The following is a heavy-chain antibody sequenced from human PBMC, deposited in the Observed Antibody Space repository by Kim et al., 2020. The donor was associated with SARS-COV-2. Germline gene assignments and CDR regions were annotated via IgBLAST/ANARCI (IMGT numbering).Heavy chain of an antibody. D-gene: IGHD3-9*01. J-gene: IGHJ4*02. V-gene: IGHV4-59*01. CDR3: ARVKASRRYFDWLPDY. Sequence: LKSRVTISVDTSKNQFSLKLSSVTAADTAVYYCARVKASRRYFDWLPDYWGQGTLVTVSS.